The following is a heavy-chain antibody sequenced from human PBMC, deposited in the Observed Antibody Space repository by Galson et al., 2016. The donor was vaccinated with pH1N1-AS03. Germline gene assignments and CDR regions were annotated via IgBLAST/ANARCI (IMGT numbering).Heavy chain of an antibody. CDR3: IKGGAASADFFDI. D-gene: IGHD3/OR15-3a*01. J-gene: IGHJ3*02. CDR2: ISWNSNKI. V-gene: IGHV3-9*01. CDR1: GFRFDDYA. Sequence: SLRLSCAVSGFRFDDYAMHWVRQAPGKGLEWVSSISWNSNKIDYADSVKGRFTISRDSAKNSLNLQMNSLRAEDTALYYCIKGGAASADFFDIWGKGTMVTVSS.